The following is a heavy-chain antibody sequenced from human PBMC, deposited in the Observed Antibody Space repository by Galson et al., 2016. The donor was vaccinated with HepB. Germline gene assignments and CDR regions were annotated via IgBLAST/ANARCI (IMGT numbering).Heavy chain of an antibody. V-gene: IGHV4-59*01. J-gene: IGHJ6*03. Sequence: SETLSLTCTFSGGSSSSYYWSWIRQPPGKGLEWIGYIYYTGSTDYNPSLKSRVTISVDTSQNQFSLNLSSVTAADTAVYYCARAKISYGYYYMDVWGKGTTVTVSS. D-gene: IGHD1-26*01. CDR3: ARAKISYGYYYMDV. CDR1: GGSSSSYY. CDR2: IYYTGST.